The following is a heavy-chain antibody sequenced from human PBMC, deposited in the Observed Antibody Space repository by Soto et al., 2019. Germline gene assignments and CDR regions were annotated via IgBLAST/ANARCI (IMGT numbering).Heavy chain of an antibody. CDR2: ISDDGINT. V-gene: IGHV3-30-3*01. CDR1: GFTFNNYA. Sequence: QVQLVESGGGVVQPGRSLRLPCAASGFTFNNYAMYWVRQAPGKGLEWMAVISDDGINTYYADSVKGRFTISRDNSKNTLYLQMNSLRPEDTAVYYCARGMITFGGYWGQGTLVTVSS. J-gene: IGHJ4*02. D-gene: IGHD3-16*01. CDR3: ARGMITFGGY.